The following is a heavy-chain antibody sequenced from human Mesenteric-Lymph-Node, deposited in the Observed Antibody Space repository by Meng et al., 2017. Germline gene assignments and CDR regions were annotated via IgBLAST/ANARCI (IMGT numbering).Heavy chain of an antibody. V-gene: IGHV3-11*01. D-gene: IGHD7-27*01. CDR2: ISTGGTTI. CDR3: ARGHWGLDY. J-gene: IGHJ4*02. CDR1: GFTFSDHY. Sequence: VPLVGSGGGLVQPGRPLGLSCAASGFTFSDHYMTWIRQAPGKGLEWVAYISTGGTTISYADSLKGRFTISRDDSKSSLDLQMNNLRDDDTALYFCARGHWGLDYWGQGTLVTVSS.